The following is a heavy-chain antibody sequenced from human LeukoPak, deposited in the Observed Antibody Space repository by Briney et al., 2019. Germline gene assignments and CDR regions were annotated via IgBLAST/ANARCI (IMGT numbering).Heavy chain of an antibody. Sequence: VASVKVSCKASGFTFTSSAVQWVRQARGQRLEWIGWIVVGSGNTNYAQKFQERVTITRDMSTSTAYMELSSLRSEDTAVYYCGAGLATSFYDFSFGPWGKGTRVTASS. J-gene: IGHJ5*02. CDR1: GFTFTSSA. CDR3: GAGLATSFYDFSFGP. CDR2: IVVGSGNT. D-gene: IGHD3-3*01. V-gene: IGHV1-58*01.